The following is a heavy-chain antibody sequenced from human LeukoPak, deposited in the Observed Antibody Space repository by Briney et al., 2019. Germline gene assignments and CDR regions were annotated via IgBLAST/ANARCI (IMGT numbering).Heavy chain of an antibody. J-gene: IGHJ4*02. Sequence: GGSLRLSCAASGFRFSDSCMTWVRQAPGKGLEWVANIRQDGSEKYYVDSMKGRFTISRDNAKNSVYLQMNSLRAEDTAVHYCARDRSISGVVTLDYWGQGTLVTVSS. CDR1: GFRFSDSC. V-gene: IGHV3-7*01. D-gene: IGHD3-3*01. CDR3: ARDRSISGVVTLDY. CDR2: IRQDGSEK.